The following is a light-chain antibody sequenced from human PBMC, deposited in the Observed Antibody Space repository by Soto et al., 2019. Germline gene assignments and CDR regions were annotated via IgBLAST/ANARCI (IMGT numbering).Light chain of an antibody. J-gene: IGKJ3*01. CDR2: GAS. CDR1: QSINSRY. Sequence: EIVLTQSPGTLSLSPGERATLSCRASQSINSRYLAWYQQKPGQAPRLLLYGASSRATGITDRFSGRGSGKDFNLTISSLEPDDFAVSYCQQFGSSPGFTFGPGTIVDIK. CDR3: QQFGSSPGFT. V-gene: IGKV3-20*01.